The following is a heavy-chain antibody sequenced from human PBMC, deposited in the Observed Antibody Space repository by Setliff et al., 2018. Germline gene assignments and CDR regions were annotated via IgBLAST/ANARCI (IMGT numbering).Heavy chain of an antibody. J-gene: IGHJ4*02. CDR2: VIPIIGEP. Sequence: SVKVSCKASGGTFNTYGLSWVRQAPGQGLEWMGGVIPIIGEPNYAQKFQGRVTITADESTSTAYMELRSLKSEDTAVYYCAREALQRAGLYFFDIWGQGMLVTVSS. V-gene: IGHV1-69*13. CDR3: AREALQRAGLYFFDI. D-gene: IGHD3-10*01. CDR1: GGTFNTYG.